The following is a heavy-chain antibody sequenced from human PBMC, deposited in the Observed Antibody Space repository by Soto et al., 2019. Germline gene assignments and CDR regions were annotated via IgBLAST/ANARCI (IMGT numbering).Heavy chain of an antibody. CDR2: ISAYNGNT. CDR3: ARGRPGVLEWLFLRSHDAFDI. D-gene: IGHD3-3*01. V-gene: IGHV1-18*04. CDR1: GYTFTSYG. Sequence: GASVKVSCKASGYTFTSYGISWVRQAPGQGLEWMGWISAYNGNTNYAQKLQGRVTMTTDTSTSTAYMELRSLRSDDTAVYYCARGRPGVLEWLFLRSHDAFDIWGQGTMVTVSS. J-gene: IGHJ3*02.